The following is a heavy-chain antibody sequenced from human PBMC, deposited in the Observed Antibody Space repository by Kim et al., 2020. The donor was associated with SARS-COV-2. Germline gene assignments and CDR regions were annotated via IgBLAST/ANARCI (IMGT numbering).Heavy chain of an antibody. J-gene: IGHJ6*02. CDR1: GGSFSGYY. V-gene: IGHV4-34*01. CDR3: ARVAYYGSGSYYPYYYGMDV. D-gene: IGHD3-10*01. CDR2: INHSGST. Sequence: SETLSLTCAVYGGSFSGYYWSWIRQPPGKGLEWIGEINHSGSTNYNPSLKSRVTISVDTSKNQFSLKLSSVTAADTAVYYCARVAYYGSGSYYPYYYGMDVWGQGTTVTVSS.